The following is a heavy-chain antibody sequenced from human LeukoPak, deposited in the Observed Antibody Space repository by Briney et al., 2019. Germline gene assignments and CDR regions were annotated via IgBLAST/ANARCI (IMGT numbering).Heavy chain of an antibody. CDR1: GVSISSYY. V-gene: IGHV4-4*07. J-gene: IGHJ5*02. CDR3: ARASTDILTGYPGIFWFDP. Sequence: SETLSLTCTGSGVSISSYYWSWIRQPAGKGLEWIGRIYTSGSTNYNPSLKSRVTMSVDTSKNQFSLKLSSVTAADTAVYYCARASTDILTGYPGIFWFDPWGQGTLVTVSS. CDR2: IYTSGST. D-gene: IGHD3-9*01.